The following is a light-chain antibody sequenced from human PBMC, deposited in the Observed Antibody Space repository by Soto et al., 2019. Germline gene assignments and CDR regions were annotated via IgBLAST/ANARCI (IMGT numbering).Light chain of an antibody. V-gene: IGKV3-11*01. CDR1: QSVSSY. CDR3: QQRSNWPPVFT. CDR2: DAS. J-gene: IGKJ3*01. Sequence: EIVLTQSPATLALSPGESATLSCRASQSVSSYLAWYQQKPGQAPRLLIYDASSRATGIPARFSGSGSGTDFTLTISSLEPEDFAVYYCQQRSNWPPVFTFGPGTKVDIK.